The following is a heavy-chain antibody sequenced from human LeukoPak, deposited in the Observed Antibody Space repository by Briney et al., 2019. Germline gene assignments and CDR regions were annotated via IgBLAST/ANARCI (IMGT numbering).Heavy chain of an antibody. CDR1: GDSISSSNSY. V-gene: IGHV4-39*07. D-gene: IGHD4-17*01. Sequence: SETLSLTCTVSGDSISSSNSYRGWSRQPPGKGLEWIGSLYYSGSSYYNPSLKSRVTISVDTSKNQFSLKLSSVTAADTAVYYCSRDNIDYGDSKWGQGTLVTVSS. CDR3: SRDNIDYGDSK. CDR2: LYYSGSS. J-gene: IGHJ4*02.